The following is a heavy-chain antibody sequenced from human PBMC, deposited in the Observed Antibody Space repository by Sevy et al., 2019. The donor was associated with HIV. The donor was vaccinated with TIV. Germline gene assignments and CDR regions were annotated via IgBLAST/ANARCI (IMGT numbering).Heavy chain of an antibody. J-gene: IGHJ4*02. CDR3: ARDTHYYDRSGYYPLLQD. CDR2: ISYDGGDK. D-gene: IGHD3-22*01. Sequence: GGSLRLSCAVSGIPFSSYGLHWVRQAPGKGLEWVALISYDGGDKYYADSVKGRFTISRDTSKNTLDLQMSSLRAEDTAVYYCARDTHYYDRSGYYPLLQDWGQGTLVTVSS. V-gene: IGHV3-30-3*01. CDR1: GIPFSSYG.